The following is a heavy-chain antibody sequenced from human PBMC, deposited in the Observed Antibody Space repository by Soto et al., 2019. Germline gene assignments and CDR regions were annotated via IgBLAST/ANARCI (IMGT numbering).Heavy chain of an antibody. D-gene: IGHD1-1*01. V-gene: IGHV2-5*02. Sequence: QITLKESGPTRVKPTQTLTLTCTFSGFSLTARPVGVGWIRQPPGKALERLALIYWDDDKRYSPSLKSRLTFTKDTSNKQVVLTMTNMDPVDTATYYCAHRADLQGNWNGGYFDYWGPGALVTVSS. CDR1: GFSLTARPVG. CDR3: AHRADLQGNWNGGYFDY. J-gene: IGHJ4*02. CDR2: IYWDDDK.